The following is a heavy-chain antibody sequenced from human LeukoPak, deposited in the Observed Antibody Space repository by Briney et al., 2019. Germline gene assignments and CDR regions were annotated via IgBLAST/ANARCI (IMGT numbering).Heavy chain of an antibody. Sequence: ASVKVSCKASGYTFTGHYMHWVRQAPGQGLEWMGWINPDSGGTDYAQKFQGRVTMTRDTSITTAYMELSRLTSDDTAVYFCARVKGGSGWYLGNWFDPRGQGTLVTVSS. D-gene: IGHD6-19*01. CDR3: ARVKGGSGWYLGNWFDP. CDR1: GYTFTGHY. J-gene: IGHJ5*02. CDR2: INPDSGGT. V-gene: IGHV1-2*02.